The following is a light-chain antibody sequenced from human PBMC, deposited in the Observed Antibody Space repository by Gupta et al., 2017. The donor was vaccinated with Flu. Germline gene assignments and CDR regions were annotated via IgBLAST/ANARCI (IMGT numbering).Light chain of an antibody. Sequence: GASVKLTCTLSSGHSSYAIAWHQQQPEKGPRYLMKLNSDGSHSKGDGIPDRFSGSSSGAERYLTISSLQSEDEADYYCQTWGTGIRVFGGGTKLIVL. CDR2: LNSDGSH. CDR1: SGHSSYA. V-gene: IGLV4-69*01. J-gene: IGLJ3*02. CDR3: QTWGTGIRV.